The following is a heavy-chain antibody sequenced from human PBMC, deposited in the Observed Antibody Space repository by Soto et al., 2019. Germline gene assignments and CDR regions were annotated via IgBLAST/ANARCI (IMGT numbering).Heavy chain of an antibody. CDR1: GYTFINYA. V-gene: IGHV1-3*05. D-gene: IGHD2-15*01. CDR2: INAGNGDT. Sequence: QVQLVQSGAEEKKPGASVKVSCKASGYTFINYAIHWVRQAPGQRLEWMGWINAGNGDTKYSQKFQGRVTITRDTSANTAYMELSGLRSEGTAVYYCARGVAGYYFDYWGQGTLVTVSS. J-gene: IGHJ4*02. CDR3: ARGVAGYYFDY.